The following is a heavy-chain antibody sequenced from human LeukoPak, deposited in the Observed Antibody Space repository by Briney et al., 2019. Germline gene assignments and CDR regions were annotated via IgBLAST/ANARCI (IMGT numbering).Heavy chain of an antibody. CDR2: ISSSSSYI. Sequence: GGSLRLSCAASGFTFSSYSMNWVRQAPGKGLEWVSSISSSSSYIYSADSVKGRFTISRDNAKNTLYLQMNSLRAEDTAVYYCAELGITMIGGVWGKGTTVTVSS. CDR3: AELGITMIGGV. V-gene: IGHV3-21*06. D-gene: IGHD3-10*02. CDR1: GFTFSSYS. J-gene: IGHJ6*04.